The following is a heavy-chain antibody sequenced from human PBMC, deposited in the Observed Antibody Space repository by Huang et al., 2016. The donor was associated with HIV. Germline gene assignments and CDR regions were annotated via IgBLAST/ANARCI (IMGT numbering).Heavy chain of an antibody. D-gene: IGHD3-16*01. CDR3: AREIMISFGGPFDS. Sequence: QVQLEQWGAGLLKPSETLSLTCAVYGGSFSGYFWTWIRQSPGKGLEWIGQINHAGVTEYNPALKSRATISVDTSKNQFSLKLTSVTAADTAIYYCAREIMISFGGPFDSWGHGNLVTVSS. V-gene: IGHV4-34*02. CDR2: INHAGVT. J-gene: IGHJ5*01. CDR1: GGSFSGYF.